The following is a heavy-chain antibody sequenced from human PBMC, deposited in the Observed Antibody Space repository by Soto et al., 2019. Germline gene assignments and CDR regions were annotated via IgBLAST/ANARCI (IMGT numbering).Heavy chain of an antibody. CDR2: LSSNGIGT. V-gene: IGHV3-64D*06. CDR3: VKDMGQAAVGIRYPYGLDV. CDR1: GFTVSRFG. D-gene: IGHD6-13*01. J-gene: IGHJ6*02. Sequence: GGSLRLSCSGSGFTVSRFGMKWVRQPAGKGLENVSTLSSNGIGTYYADSVKGRFTFSRDTSKNTLYLQMSSLRTEDTAVYYCVKDMGQAAVGIRYPYGLDVWGLGTTVTVSS.